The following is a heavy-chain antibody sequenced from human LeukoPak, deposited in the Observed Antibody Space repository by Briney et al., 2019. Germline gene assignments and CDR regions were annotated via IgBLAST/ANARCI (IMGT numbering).Heavy chain of an antibody. CDR1: GFTFSSYA. D-gene: IGHD2-15*01. Sequence: GGSLRLSCAASGFTFSSYAMSWVRQAPGKGLEWVSEISGSGGTTDYAVSVKGRFTISRDNSKKTLYLQMTSLRAEDTAVYYCGKDRCTGGTCYSTDSWGQGTLVTVSS. CDR3: GKDRCTGGTCYSTDS. CDR2: ISGSGGTT. V-gene: IGHV3-23*01. J-gene: IGHJ4*02.